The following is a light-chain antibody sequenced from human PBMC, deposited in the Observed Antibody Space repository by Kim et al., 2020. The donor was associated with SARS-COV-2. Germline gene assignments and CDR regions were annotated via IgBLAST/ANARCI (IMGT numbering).Light chain of an antibody. CDR1: SGHGNYA. J-gene: IGLJ3*02. CDR3: QSWGTGNWV. Sequence: SARTICSLSSGHGNYALAWQQQQPEKVPVYVVTLIGDGSHSKGDRIPVRFSGSSAGAARYLTIASLQSEDEADYYCQSWGTGNWVFGGGTQLTVL. V-gene: IGLV4-69*01. CDR2: LIGDGSH.